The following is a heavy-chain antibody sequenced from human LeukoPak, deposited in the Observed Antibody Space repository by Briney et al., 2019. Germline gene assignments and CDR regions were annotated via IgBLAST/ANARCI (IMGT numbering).Heavy chain of an antibody. CDR1: GFIFSNYW. J-gene: IGHJ4*02. D-gene: IGHD2-2*02. Sequence: GGSLRLSCSVSGFIFSNYWMSWVRQAPGKELEWVANIKEDGSDKNYVDSVKGRFTISRGNAKNSLYLQMNSLRAEDTAVYYCARGQLLYKYWGQGTLVTASS. CDR2: IKEDGSDK. V-gene: IGHV3-7*01. CDR3: ARGQLLYKY.